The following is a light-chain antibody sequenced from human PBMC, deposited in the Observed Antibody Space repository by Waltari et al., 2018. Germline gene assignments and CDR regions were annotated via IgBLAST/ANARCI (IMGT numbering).Light chain of an antibody. J-gene: IGLJ3*02. CDR3: MIWPNNVWV. CDR2: DKSDSDK. Sequence: QPVLTQPPSSSASPGESARLTCTLPSDITVATYYIYWYQPKPGSPPMFLLYDKSDSDKARGSGVPSRFSVSKDASANTGILLISGLQSEDEADYYCMIWPNNVWVFGGGTRLIVL. CDR1: SDITVATYY. V-gene: IGLV5-37*01.